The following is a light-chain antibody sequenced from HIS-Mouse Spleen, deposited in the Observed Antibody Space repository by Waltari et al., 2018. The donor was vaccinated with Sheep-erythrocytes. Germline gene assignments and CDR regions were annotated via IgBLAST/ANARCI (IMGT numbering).Light chain of an antibody. CDR1: TSDVGGYTY. Sequence: QSALTQPPSASGSPRQSVTLSCTATTSDVGGYTYSPWYQQHPGKAPKLMIYEVSKRPSGVPDRFSGSKSGNTASLTVSGLQAEDEADYYCSSYAGSNNWVFGGGTKLTVL. J-gene: IGLJ3*02. CDR3: SSYAGSNNWV. V-gene: IGLV2-8*01. CDR2: EVS.